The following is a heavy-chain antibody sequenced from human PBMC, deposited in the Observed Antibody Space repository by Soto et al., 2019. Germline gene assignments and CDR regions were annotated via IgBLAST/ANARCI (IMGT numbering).Heavy chain of an antibody. Sequence: QVQLVGSGGGVVQPGMSLRLSCAASGFTFSIYAMHWVRQAPEKGLEWVAVISSAGTNKNHADSVRGRFSISRDNSNNMLHLQMDNMRVDDTAVYYCVRSNSEAGWGQFDYWGQGTLVTVSS. CDR2: ISSAGTNK. D-gene: IGHD3-16*01. CDR3: VRSNSEAGWGQFDY. CDR1: GFTFSIYA. J-gene: IGHJ4*02. V-gene: IGHV3-30-3*01.